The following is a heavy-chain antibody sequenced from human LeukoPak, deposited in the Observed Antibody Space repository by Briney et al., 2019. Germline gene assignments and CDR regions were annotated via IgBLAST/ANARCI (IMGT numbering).Heavy chain of an antibody. D-gene: IGHD6-13*01. CDR1: GGTFSSYA. V-gene: IGHV1-69*13. CDR2: IIPIFGRA. Sequence: SVKVSCKASGGTFSSYAISWVRQAPGQGLEWMGGIIPIFGRANYAQEFQGRVTITADESTSTAYMEPSSLRSEDTAVYYCARDYSSSWSSGWFDPWGQGTLVTVSS. J-gene: IGHJ5*02. CDR3: ARDYSSSWSSGWFDP.